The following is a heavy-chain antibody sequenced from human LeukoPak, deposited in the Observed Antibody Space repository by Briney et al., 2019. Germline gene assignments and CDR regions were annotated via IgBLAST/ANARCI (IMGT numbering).Heavy chain of an antibody. D-gene: IGHD3-22*01. V-gene: IGHV4-34*01. J-gene: IGHJ5*02. CDR1: GGSFSGYY. CDR2: INHSGST. CDR3: ARAPHYYDSSGYRSDNWFDP. Sequence: SETLSLTCAVYGGSFSGYYWSWIRQPPGKGLEWIGEINHSGSTNYNPSLKSRVTISVDTSKNQFSLKLSSVTAADTAVYYCARAPHYYDSSGYRSDNWFDPWGQGTLVTVSS.